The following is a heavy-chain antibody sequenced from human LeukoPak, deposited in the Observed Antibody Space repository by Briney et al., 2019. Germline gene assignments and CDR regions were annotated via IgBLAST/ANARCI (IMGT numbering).Heavy chain of an antibody. V-gene: IGHV3-23*01. CDR1: GITLSNYG. CDR3: AREEYYYYDSSGSADY. D-gene: IGHD3-22*01. Sequence: PGGSLRLSCAVSGITLSNYGMSWVRQAPGKGLEWVAGISDSGGRTNYADSVKGRFTISRDNAKNSLYLQMNSLRAEDTAVYYCAREEYYYYDSSGSADYWGQGTLVTVSS. CDR2: ISDSGGRT. J-gene: IGHJ4*02.